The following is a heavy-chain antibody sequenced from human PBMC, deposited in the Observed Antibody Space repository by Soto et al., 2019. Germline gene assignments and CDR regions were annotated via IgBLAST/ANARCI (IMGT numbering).Heavy chain of an antibody. CDR2: IYTSGST. J-gene: IGHJ5*02. D-gene: IGHD2-15*01. CDR1: GGSISSYY. V-gene: IGHV4-4*07. CDR3: ARDIVCSGGSCSWFWFDP. Sequence: PSETLSLTCTVSGGSISSYYWSWIRQPAGKGLEWIGRIYTSGSTNYNPSLKSRVTMSVGTSKNQFSLKLSSVTAADTAVYYCARDIVCSGGSCSWFWFDPWGQGTLVTVSS.